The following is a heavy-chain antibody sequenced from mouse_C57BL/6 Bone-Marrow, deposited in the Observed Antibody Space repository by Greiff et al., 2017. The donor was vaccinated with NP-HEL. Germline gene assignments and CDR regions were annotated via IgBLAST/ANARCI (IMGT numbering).Heavy chain of an antibody. V-gene: IGHV5-15*01. CDR3: ARHGDGYSWYFDV. Sequence: EVKVVESGGGLVQPGGSLKLSCAASGFTFSDYGMAWVRQAPRKGPEWVAFISNLAYSIYYADTVTGRFTISRENANTLYLEMSSLRSEDTAMYYCARHGDGYSWYFDVWGTGTTVTVSS. D-gene: IGHD2-3*01. CDR2: ISNLAYSI. J-gene: IGHJ1*03. CDR1: GFTFSDYG.